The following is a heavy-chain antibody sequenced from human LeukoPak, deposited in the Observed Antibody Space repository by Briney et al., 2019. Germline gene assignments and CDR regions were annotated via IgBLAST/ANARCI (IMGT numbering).Heavy chain of an antibody. CDR2: ISGYNGNT. D-gene: IGHD5-12*01. V-gene: IGHV1-18*01. J-gene: IGHJ4*02. Sequence: ASVKVSCKASGYTFSSYGIAWVRQAPGQGLEWMGWISGYNGNTNYAQKLQGRVSMTTDTSTTTAYMELRSLTSDDTALYYCARSSLGTITAGPFDYWGQGTLATVSS. CDR3: ARSSLGTITAGPFDY. CDR1: GYTFSSYG.